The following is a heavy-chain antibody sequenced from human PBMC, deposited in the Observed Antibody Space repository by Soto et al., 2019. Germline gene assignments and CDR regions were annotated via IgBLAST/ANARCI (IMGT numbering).Heavy chain of an antibody. CDR3: ARQHIVVVPAARNWYFDL. Sequence: SETLSLTCTVSGGSISSSSYYWGWIRQPPGKGLEWIGSIYYSGSTYYNPSLKSRVTISVDTSKNQFSLKLSSVTAADTAVYYCARQHIVVVPAARNWYFDLWGRGTLVTVSS. V-gene: IGHV4-39*01. CDR2: IYYSGST. CDR1: GGSISSSSYY. D-gene: IGHD2-2*01. J-gene: IGHJ2*01.